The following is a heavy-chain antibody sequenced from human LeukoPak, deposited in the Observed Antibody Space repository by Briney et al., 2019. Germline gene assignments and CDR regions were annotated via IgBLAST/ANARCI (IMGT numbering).Heavy chain of an antibody. V-gene: IGHV3-21*01. CDR1: GFTFSSYA. CDR3: ARERIAAAGTGVDY. CDR2: ISSSSSYI. D-gene: IGHD6-13*01. J-gene: IGHJ4*02. Sequence: GGSLRLSCAASGFTFSSYAMSWVRQAPGKGLEWVSSISSSSSYIYYADSVKGRFTISRDNAKNSLYLQMNSLRAEDTAVYYCARERIAAAGTGVDYWGQGTLVTVSS.